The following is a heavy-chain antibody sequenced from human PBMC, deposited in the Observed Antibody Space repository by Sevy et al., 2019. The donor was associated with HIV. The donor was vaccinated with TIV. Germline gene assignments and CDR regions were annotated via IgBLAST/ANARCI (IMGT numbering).Heavy chain of an antibody. CDR1: GFTFSDSW. CDR2: INEDGSRL. D-gene: IGHD5-18*01. CDR3: ARDRAYSALDY. J-gene: IGHJ4*02. V-gene: IGHV3-7*01. Sequence: GGSLRLSCVDLGFTFSDSWMTWVRQAPGKGLERIAFINEDGSRLGYVDSVRGRFTISRENTKNSLYLQMNSLRAEDTAVYFCARDRAYSALDYWGQGTLVTVSS.